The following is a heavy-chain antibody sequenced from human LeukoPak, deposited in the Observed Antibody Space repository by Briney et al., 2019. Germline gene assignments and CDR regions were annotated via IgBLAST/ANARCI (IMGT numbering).Heavy chain of an antibody. CDR1: GFTFSSYS. J-gene: IGHJ4*02. CDR2: ISYHERNK. D-gene: IGHD3-10*01. CDR3: AKDRDLACDY. Sequence: PGRSLRLSCAASGFTFSSYSVHWVRQAPGKGLEWVAVISYHERNKYYADSVKGRFTISRDNSKNTLYLQMNSLRAEDTAVYYCAKDRDLACDYWGQGTLVTVSS. V-gene: IGHV3-30*04.